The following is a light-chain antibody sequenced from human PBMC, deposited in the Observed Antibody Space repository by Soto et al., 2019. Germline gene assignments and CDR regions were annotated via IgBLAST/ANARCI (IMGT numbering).Light chain of an antibody. CDR3: SAYAGTYV. CDR1: SSDVGSYSL. Sequence: QSALTQPASVSGSPGQSITISSTGTSSDVGSYSLLSWYQQHPGKAPKVVVYEDTKRPSGVSNRFSGSKSGNTATLTISGLQAEDEADYYCSAYAGTYVFGSGTKLTVL. CDR2: EDT. V-gene: IGLV2-23*01. J-gene: IGLJ1*01.